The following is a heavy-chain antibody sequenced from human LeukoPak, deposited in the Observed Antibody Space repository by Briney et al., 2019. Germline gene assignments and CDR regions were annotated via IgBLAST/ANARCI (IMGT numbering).Heavy chain of an antibody. D-gene: IGHD3-22*01. Sequence: TGGSLRLSCAASGFTFSSHWMSWVRQAPGKGLEWVANIKQDASDKYYVDSVKGRFTISRDNAENSLYLRMNSLRAEDTAVYFCARHSNKYDYDSSGHYRSFDYWGQGTLVTVSS. J-gene: IGHJ4*02. CDR2: IKQDASDK. V-gene: IGHV3-7*01. CDR1: GFTFSSHW. CDR3: ARHSNKYDYDSSGHYRSFDY.